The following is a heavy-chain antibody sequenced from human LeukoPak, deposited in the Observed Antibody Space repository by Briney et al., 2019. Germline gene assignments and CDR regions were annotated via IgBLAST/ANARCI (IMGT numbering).Heavy chain of an antibody. CDR3: ARARYCSGGSCYVDY. J-gene: IGHJ4*02. V-gene: IGHV4-30-2*01. D-gene: IGHD2-15*01. CDR2: IYHSGST. CDR1: GGSISSGGYS. Sequence: SGTLSLTCAVSGGSISSGGYSWSWIRQPPGKGLEWIGYIYHSGSTYYNPSLKSRVTISVDRSKNQFSLKLSSVTAADTAVYYCARARYCSGGSCYVDYWGQGTLVTVSS.